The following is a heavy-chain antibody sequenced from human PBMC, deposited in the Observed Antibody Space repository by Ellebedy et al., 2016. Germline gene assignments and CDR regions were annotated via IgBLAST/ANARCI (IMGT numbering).Heavy chain of an antibody. D-gene: IGHD5-18*01. CDR1: GFSLSTSGMC. Sequence: SGPTMVKPTQTLTLTCTFSGFSLSTSGMCVSWIRQPPGKALEWLALIDWDDDKYYSTSLKTRLTISKDTSKNQVVLTMTNMDPVDTATYYCARTKMDTAMVTWFDYWGQGTLVTVSS. CDR2: IDWDDDK. J-gene: IGHJ4*02. CDR3: ARTKMDTAMVTWFDY. V-gene: IGHV2-70*01.